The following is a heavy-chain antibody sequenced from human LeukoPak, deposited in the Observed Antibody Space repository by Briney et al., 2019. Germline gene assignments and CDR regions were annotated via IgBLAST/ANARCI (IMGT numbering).Heavy chain of an antibody. CDR3: ARDTYSSSWYEWGYYYYGMDV. CDR1: GFTFSSYW. CDR2: IKQDGSEK. J-gene: IGHJ6*02. D-gene: IGHD6-13*01. Sequence: GGSLGLSCAASGFTFSSYWMSWVRQAPGKGLEWVANIKQDGSEKYYVDSVKGRFTISRDNAKNSLYLQMNSLRAEDTAVYYCARDTYSSSWYEWGYYYYGMDVWGQGTTVTVSS. V-gene: IGHV3-7*01.